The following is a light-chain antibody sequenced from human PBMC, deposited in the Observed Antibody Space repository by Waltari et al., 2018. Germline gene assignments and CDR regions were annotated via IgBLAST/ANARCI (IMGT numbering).Light chain of an antibody. J-gene: IGKJ1*01. Sequence: EIVMTQSPATLSVSPGARATPSCRASQSVSSNLAWYQQKPGQAPRLPIYGASTRATGIPARFSGSGSGTEFTLTISSLQSEDFAVYYCQQYNNWPPEFGQGTKVEIK. V-gene: IGKV3-15*01. CDR2: GAS. CDR3: QQYNNWPPE. CDR1: QSVSSN.